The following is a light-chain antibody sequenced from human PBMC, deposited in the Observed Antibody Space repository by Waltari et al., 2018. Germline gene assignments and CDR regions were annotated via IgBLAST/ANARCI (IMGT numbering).Light chain of an antibody. CDR1: SSDVGGYNY. CDR3: SSYTSSSTFV. CDR2: DVS. J-gene: IGLJ1*01. V-gene: IGLV2-14*01. Sequence: QSALTQPASVSGSPGQSITLSCTGTSSDVGGYNYVSWYQQHPGKAPKLMIYDVSKRPSGVSNRFSGSKSGNTAPLTISGLQAEDEADYYCSSYTSSSTFVFGTGTKVTVL.